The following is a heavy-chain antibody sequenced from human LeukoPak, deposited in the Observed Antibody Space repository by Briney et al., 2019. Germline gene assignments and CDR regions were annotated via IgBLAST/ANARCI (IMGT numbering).Heavy chain of an antibody. CDR2: IKQDGSEK. J-gene: IGHJ4*02. CDR1: GFTFSSYW. Sequence: GGSLRLSCAASGFTFSSYWMSWVRQAPGKGLEWVANIKQDGSEKYYVDSVKGRFTISRDNAKNSLYLQMNSLRAEDTAVYYCARYGLLWFGEFSTHFDYWGQGTLVTVSS. D-gene: IGHD3-10*01. CDR3: ARYGLLWFGEFSTHFDY. V-gene: IGHV3-7*01.